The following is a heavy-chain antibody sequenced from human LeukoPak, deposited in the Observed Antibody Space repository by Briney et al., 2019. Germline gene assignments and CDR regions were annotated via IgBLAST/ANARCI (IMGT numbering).Heavy chain of an antibody. CDR1: GGSFSDYY. J-gene: IGHJ6*03. CDR3: ARGDGGATVSNYYYYYMDV. Sequence: SGTLSLTCAVYGGSFSDYYWSWIRQTPGKGLEWIGEINHSGSTNYNPSLKSRVTISVDTSKNQFSLKLNSVTAADTAVYYCARGDGGATVSNYYYYYMDVWGKGTTVTVSS. V-gene: IGHV4-34*01. D-gene: IGHD4-11*01. CDR2: INHSGST.